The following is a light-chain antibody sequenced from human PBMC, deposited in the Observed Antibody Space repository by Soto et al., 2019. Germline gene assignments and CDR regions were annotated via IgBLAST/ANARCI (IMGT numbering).Light chain of an antibody. Sequence: QSALTQPASVSGSPGQSITISCTGTSSDVGGYDYVSWYQQHPGKAPKLLIYEVSNRPSGVSHRFSGSKSGNAASLTISGLQTEDEGDYYCASYTSSSARFYVFGTGTQLTVL. J-gene: IGLJ1*01. CDR2: EVS. CDR1: SSDVGGYDY. V-gene: IGLV2-14*01. CDR3: ASYTSSSARFYV.